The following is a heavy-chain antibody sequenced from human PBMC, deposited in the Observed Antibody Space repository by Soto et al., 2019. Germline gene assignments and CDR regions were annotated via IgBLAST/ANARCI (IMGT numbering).Heavy chain of an antibody. Sequence: ASVKVSCKASGYTFSNYAISWVRQAPGQGLEWMGLITAHNGNTKYAQKFQARVTMTTDTSTSTASMELRSLTSDDTAVYYCARDAPYDDFWSGVMELYYYGMDVWGQGTTVTVSS. CDR1: GYTFSNYA. J-gene: IGHJ6*02. CDR3: ARDAPYDDFWSGVMELYYYGMDV. D-gene: IGHD3-3*01. V-gene: IGHV1-18*01. CDR2: ITAHNGNT.